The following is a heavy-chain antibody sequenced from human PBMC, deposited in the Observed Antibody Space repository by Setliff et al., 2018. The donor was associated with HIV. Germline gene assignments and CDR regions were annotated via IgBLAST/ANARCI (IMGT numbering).Heavy chain of an antibody. CDR1: GGTFSSYA. V-gene: IGHV1-69*05. CDR2: IIPIFGTGNT. J-gene: IGHJ4*02. D-gene: IGHD5-18*01. CDR3: ARSLREYSYGSPDY. Sequence: SVKVSCKASGGTFSSYAISWVRQAPGQGLEWMGGIIPIFGTGNTKYSQKFQDRVTISRDIHANTAYMELSSLRSEDTAIYYCARSLREYSYGSPDYWGPGTLVTVSS.